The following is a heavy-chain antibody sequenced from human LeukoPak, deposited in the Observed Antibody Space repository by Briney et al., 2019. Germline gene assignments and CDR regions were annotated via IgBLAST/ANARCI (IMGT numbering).Heavy chain of an antibody. D-gene: IGHD3-3*01. J-gene: IGHJ3*02. V-gene: IGHV3-23*01. CDR2: ISGSGGST. CDR3: ARGEFWSGYQSDAFDI. CDR1: GFTFSSYA. Sequence: PGGSLRLSCAASGFTFSSYAMSWVRQAPGKGLEWVSAISGSGGSTYYADSVKGRFTISRDNSKNTLYLQMNSLRAEDTAVYYCARGEFWSGYQSDAFDIWGQGTMVTVSS.